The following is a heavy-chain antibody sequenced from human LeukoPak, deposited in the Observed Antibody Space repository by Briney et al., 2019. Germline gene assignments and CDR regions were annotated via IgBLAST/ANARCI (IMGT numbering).Heavy chain of an antibody. D-gene: IGHD3-9*01. CDR2: ISAYNGNT. Sequence: ASVKVSCKASGYTLTSYGISWVRQAPGQGLEWMGWISAYNGNTNYAQKLQGRVTMTTDTSTSTAYMELRSLRSDDTAVYYCARDVQATNVLRYFDWSRYYGMDVWGQGTTVTVSS. CDR1: GYTLTSYG. CDR3: ARDVQATNVLRYFDWSRYYGMDV. J-gene: IGHJ6*02. V-gene: IGHV1-18*01.